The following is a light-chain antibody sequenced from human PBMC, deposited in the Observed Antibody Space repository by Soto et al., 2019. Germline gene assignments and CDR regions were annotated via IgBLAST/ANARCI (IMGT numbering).Light chain of an antibody. V-gene: IGKV1-39*01. Sequence: DIQMTQSPSSLSASVGDRVTITCRASQSIDNYLNWYPQKSGKAPQLLIYSASHLQSGVPSRFSGGAYGTDFILTISSLQPEDSAIYFCQQSITAPLTFGGGTKVEIK. CDR2: SAS. J-gene: IGKJ4*01. CDR1: QSIDNY. CDR3: QQSITAPLT.